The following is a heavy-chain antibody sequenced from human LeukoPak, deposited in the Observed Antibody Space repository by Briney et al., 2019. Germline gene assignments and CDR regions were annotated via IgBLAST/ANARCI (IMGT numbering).Heavy chain of an antibody. J-gene: IGHJ6*02. Sequence: PGGSLRLSCAASGFTFSSYSMNWVRQAPGKGLEWVSFISSSSSYIYYADSVKGRFTISRDNAKNSLYLQMNSLRAEDTAVYCCAREGNYYDMDVWGQGTTVTVSS. V-gene: IGHV3-21*01. CDR3: AREGNYYDMDV. CDR2: ISSSSSYI. CDR1: GFTFSSYS.